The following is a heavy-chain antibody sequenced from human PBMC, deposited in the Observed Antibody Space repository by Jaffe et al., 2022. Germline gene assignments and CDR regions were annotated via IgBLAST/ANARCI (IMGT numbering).Heavy chain of an antibody. CDR1: GFTFSSYG. D-gene: IGHD5-12*01. CDR2: IRYDGSNK. CDR3: AKDPVEWGLRFRPMDV. Sequence: QVQLVESGGGVVQPGGSLRLSCAASGFTFSSYGMHWVRQAPGKGLEWVAFIRYDGSNKYYADSVKGRFTISRDNSKNTLYLQMNSLRAEDTAVYYCAKDPVEWGLRFRPMDVWGKGTTVTVSS. V-gene: IGHV3-30*02. J-gene: IGHJ6*04.